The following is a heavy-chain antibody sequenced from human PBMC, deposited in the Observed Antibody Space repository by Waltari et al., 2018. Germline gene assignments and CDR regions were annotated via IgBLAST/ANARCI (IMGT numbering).Heavy chain of an antibody. V-gene: IGHV3-74*01. J-gene: IGHJ4*02. Sequence: EVELVESGGGLVQPGGSLRLSCAASGFTFTTYWLPLGRQAPGKGLVWVSRSNRDGSGTSYADAVQGRYTISRDNAKNTVFLQMNSLRVEDTAVYYCVRRLDKRRGFDYWGQGTLVTVSS. CDR3: VRRLDKRRGFDY. CDR1: GFTFTTYW. D-gene: IGHD3-16*01. CDR2: SNRDGSGT.